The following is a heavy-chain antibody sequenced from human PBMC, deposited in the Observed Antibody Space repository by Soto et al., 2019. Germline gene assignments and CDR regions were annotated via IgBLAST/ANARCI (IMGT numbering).Heavy chain of an antibody. CDR1: GFTFSNAW. D-gene: IGHD5-18*01. J-gene: IGHJ6*02. Sequence: EVQLVESGGGLVKPGGSLRLSCAASGFTFSNAWMSWVRQAPWKGLEWVGRIKSKTDGGTTDYAAPVKGRFTISRDAAKYTQKLQMNSLKTEEPAVYYCTRDPDEYSYGPRYGMDVWGQGTTVTVSS. CDR2: IKSKTDGGTT. V-gene: IGHV3-15*01. CDR3: TRDPDEYSYGPRYGMDV.